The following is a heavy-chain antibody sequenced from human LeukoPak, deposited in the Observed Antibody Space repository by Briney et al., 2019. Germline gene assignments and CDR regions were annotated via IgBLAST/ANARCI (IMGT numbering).Heavy chain of an antibody. V-gene: IGHV1-2*02. CDR1: GYTFTGYY. CDR3: ARAVPLRAYCGGDCQDAFDY. D-gene: IGHD2-21*02. Sequence: ASVKVSCKASGYTFTGYYMHWVRQAPGQGLEWMGWINPNSGGTNYAQKFQGRVTMTRETSISTAYMELSRLRSDDTAVYYCARAVPLRAYCGGDCQDAFDYWGQGTLVTVSS. CDR2: INPNSGGT. J-gene: IGHJ4*02.